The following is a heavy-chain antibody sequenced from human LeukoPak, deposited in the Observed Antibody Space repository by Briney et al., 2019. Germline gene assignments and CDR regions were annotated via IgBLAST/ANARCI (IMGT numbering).Heavy chain of an antibody. Sequence: SETLSLTCAVFGGSISSGGYSWSWIRQPPGKGLEWIGYMYHGGSTYYNPSLEGRVTISVDRSKNQFSLKVSSVTAADTAVYYCASTNHFGDYMGAWGQGTLVTVSS. CDR2: MYHGGST. D-gene: IGHD4-17*01. CDR3: ASTNHFGDYMGA. J-gene: IGHJ5*02. CDR1: GGSISSGGYS. V-gene: IGHV4-30-2*01.